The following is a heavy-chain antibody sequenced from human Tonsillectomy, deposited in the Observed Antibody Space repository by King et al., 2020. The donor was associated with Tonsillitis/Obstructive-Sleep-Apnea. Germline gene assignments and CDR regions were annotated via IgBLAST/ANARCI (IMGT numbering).Heavy chain of an antibody. CDR2: ISGGAGST. CDR1: GFSFSTYA. D-gene: IGHD3-22*01. CDR3: AKGGSDSSGYYVDY. J-gene: IGHJ4*02. V-gene: IGHV3-23*04. Sequence: VQLVESGGGLVQPGGSLRLSCAASGFSFSTYAMSWVRQAPGKGLEWVSAISGGAGSTYYADSVKGRFTISRDNSKNTLYLQMNSLRAEDTAVYYCAKGGSDSSGYYVDYWGQGTRVTVSP.